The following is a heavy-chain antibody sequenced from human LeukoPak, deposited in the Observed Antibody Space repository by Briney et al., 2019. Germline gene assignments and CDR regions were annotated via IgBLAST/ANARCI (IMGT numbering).Heavy chain of an antibody. D-gene: IGHD2-21*01. Sequence: GGSLRLSCTVSGFTVSSNSMSWVRQAPGKGLEWVLFIYSGGNTHYSDSVKGRFTISRDNSKNTLYLQMNSLRADDTAVYYCARRAGECSHPYDYWGQGTLVTVSS. CDR1: GFTVSSNS. V-gene: IGHV3-53*01. J-gene: IGHJ4*02. CDR2: IYSGGNT. CDR3: ARRAGECSHPYDY.